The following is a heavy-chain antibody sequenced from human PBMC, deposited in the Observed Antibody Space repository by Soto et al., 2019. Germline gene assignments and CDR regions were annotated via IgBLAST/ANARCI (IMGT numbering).Heavy chain of an antibody. J-gene: IGHJ4*02. CDR2: INHSGST. CDR3: AGTSITIFGVATQFDY. V-gene: IGHV4-34*01. Sequence: SETLSLTCAVYGGSFSGYYWSWIRQPPGKGLEWIGEINHSGSTNYNPSLKSRVTISVDTSKNQFSLKLSSVTAADTAVYYCAGTSITIFGVATQFDYWGQGTLVTVSS. D-gene: IGHD3-3*01. CDR1: GGSFSGYY.